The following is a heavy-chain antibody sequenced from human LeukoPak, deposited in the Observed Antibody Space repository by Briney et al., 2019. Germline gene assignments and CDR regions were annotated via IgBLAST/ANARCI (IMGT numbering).Heavy chain of an antibody. D-gene: IGHD3-10*01. V-gene: IGHV3-21*01. Sequence: PGGALRLSCAASGFTFSSYSMSWVRQAPGKGLEWVSSIIDRSSYIYNADSVKGRFTISRDNAKNSLYLQMDSLRAEDTAVYYCARDPEVLGYGSGRDYFDYWGQGTLVTVSS. CDR1: GFTFSSYS. J-gene: IGHJ4*02. CDR2: IIDRSSYI. CDR3: ARDPEVLGYGSGRDYFDY.